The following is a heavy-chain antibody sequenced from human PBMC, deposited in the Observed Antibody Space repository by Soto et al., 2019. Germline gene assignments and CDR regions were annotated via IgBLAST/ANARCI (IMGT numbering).Heavy chain of an antibody. J-gene: IGHJ4*02. CDR1: GGSISSGGYS. V-gene: IGHV4-30-2*01. D-gene: IGHD3-16*01. CDR2: IYHSGST. Sequence: SETLSLTCAVSGGSISSGGYSWSWIRQPPGKGLEWIGYIYHSGSTYYNPSLKSRVTISVDRSKNQFSLKLSSVTAADTAVYYCARGKLGDGYNSWGQGTLVTVSS. CDR3: ARGKLGDGYNS.